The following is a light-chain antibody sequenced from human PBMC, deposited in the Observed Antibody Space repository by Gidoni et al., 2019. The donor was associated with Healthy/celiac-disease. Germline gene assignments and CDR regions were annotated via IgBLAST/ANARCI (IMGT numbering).Light chain of an antibody. CDR3: QQHGVPPNT. V-gene: IGKV3-20*01. J-gene: IGKJ3*01. Sequence: EIVLTQSPDSLSLSPGERATLSCSASQSVSSTSLAWYQQRAGPPPRLLISAVSTRATGIPDRFSGSGSGTHFTLTSHRLEPEAFGVYYCQQHGVPPNTFGPGTRVDIK. CDR2: AVS. CDR1: QSVSSTS.